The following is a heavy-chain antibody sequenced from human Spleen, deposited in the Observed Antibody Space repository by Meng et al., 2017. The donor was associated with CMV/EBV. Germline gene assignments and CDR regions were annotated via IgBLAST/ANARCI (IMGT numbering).Heavy chain of an antibody. Sequence: LSLTCAASGFTFSSYWMHWVRQVPGKGLEWVSGISWNSDNRGYADSVKGRFTISRDNTKNSLYLQMNSLRAEDTALYYCAKESVGGFDPWGQGTLVTVSS. V-gene: IGHV3-9*01. CDR2: ISWNSDNR. D-gene: IGHD4-17*01. CDR1: GFTFSSYW. CDR3: AKESVGGFDP. J-gene: IGHJ5*02.